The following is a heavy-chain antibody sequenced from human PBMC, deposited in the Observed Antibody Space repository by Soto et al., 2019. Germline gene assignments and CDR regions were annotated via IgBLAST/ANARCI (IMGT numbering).Heavy chain of an antibody. D-gene: IGHD6-13*01. CDR3: ARARGYSSSWFIYFDY. CDR1: GYTFTSYG. Sequence: VASVKVSCKASGYTFTSYGISWVRQAPGQGLEWMGWISAYNGNTNYAQKLQGRVTMTTDTSTSTAYMELRSLRSDDTAVYYCARARGYSSSWFIYFDYWGQGTLVTVSS. V-gene: IGHV1-18*04. CDR2: ISAYNGNT. J-gene: IGHJ4*02.